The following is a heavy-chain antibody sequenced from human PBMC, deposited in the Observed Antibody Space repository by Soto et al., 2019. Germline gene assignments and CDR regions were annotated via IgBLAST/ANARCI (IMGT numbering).Heavy chain of an antibody. Sequence: VQLVESGGGLIQPGGSLRLSCAASGFSVSGNYMSWVRQAPGKGLEWVSVIHSGGNTYHADSVKGRFTISRDNSKNTLFLQMNSLRVEDTAVYYCARGRTAGTTSDYWGQGTLVTVSS. D-gene: IGHD1-1*01. CDR1: GFSVSGNY. CDR2: IHSGGNT. J-gene: IGHJ4*02. V-gene: IGHV3-53*01. CDR3: ARGRTAGTTSDY.